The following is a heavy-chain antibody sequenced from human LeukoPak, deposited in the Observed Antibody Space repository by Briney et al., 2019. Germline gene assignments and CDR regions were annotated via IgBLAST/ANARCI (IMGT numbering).Heavy chain of an antibody. J-gene: IGHJ4*02. Sequence: GGSLRLSCAASGLTFSSYAMSWVRQAPGKGLEWVSAISGSGGSTYYADSVKGRFTISRDNSKNTLYLQMNSLRAEDTAVYYCAKDLYGSGSYFDYWGQGTLVTVSS. V-gene: IGHV3-23*01. CDR3: AKDLYGSGSYFDY. D-gene: IGHD3-10*01. CDR1: GLTFSSYA. CDR2: ISGSGGST.